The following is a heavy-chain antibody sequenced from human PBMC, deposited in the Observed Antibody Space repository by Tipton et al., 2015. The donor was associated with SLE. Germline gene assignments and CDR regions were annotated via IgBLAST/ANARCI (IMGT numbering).Heavy chain of an antibody. CDR2: ITTSGGTT. J-gene: IGHJ3*01. CDR3: ARGLGGYSYGGLV. V-gene: IGHV3-23*01. Sequence: SLRLSCAASGFIFSDYAMSWVRQAPGKGLEWLSGITTSGGTTFSADSVRGRFTISRDNSKNTLYLQMNSLRAEDTAVYYCARGLGGYSYGGLVWGQGTMVTVSS. CDR1: GFIFSDYA. D-gene: IGHD5-18*01.